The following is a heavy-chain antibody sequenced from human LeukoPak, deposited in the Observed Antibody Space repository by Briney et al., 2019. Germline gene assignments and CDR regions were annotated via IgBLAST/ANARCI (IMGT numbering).Heavy chain of an antibody. D-gene: IGHD3-22*01. J-gene: IGHJ3*02. CDR2: IGTAGDT. CDR3: GRGGGYYFKDAFDI. V-gene: IGHV3-13*01. Sequence: GGSLRLSCAASGFTFSSYDMRWVRQATGKGLEWVSAIGTAGDTYYPGSVKGRFTISRENAKNSLYLQMNSLRAGDTAVYYCGRGGGYYFKDAFDIWGQGTMVTVSS. CDR1: GFTFSSYD.